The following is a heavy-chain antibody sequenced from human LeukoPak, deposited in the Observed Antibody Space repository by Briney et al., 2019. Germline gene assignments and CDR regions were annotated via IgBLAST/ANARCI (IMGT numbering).Heavy chain of an antibody. D-gene: IGHD3-10*01. CDR3: ARGRAYYYAPSIIDY. CDR1: GGSFSGYY. V-gene: IGHV4-34*01. Sequence: PLETLSLTCAVYGGSFSGYYWSWIRQPPGEGREWIGEINHSGSTNYNPSLKSRVTISVDTSKNQFSLKLSSVTAADTAVYYCARGRAYYYAPSIIDYWGQGTLVTVSS. J-gene: IGHJ4*02. CDR2: INHSGST.